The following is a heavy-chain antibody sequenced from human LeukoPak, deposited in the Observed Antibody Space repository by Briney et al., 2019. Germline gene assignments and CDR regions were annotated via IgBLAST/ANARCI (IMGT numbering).Heavy chain of an antibody. CDR2: IYATGST. V-gene: IGHV4-4*07. Sequence: SETLSLTCSVSGGSISSYSWTWIRQPAGKGLEWIGHIYATGSTNFNPSLKSRVTMSVDTSKSQFSLKLSSVTAADTAVYYCARAPAGSSKYEYWGQGILVTVSS. D-gene: IGHD6-13*01. J-gene: IGHJ4*02. CDR3: ARAPAGSSKYEY. CDR1: GGSISSYS.